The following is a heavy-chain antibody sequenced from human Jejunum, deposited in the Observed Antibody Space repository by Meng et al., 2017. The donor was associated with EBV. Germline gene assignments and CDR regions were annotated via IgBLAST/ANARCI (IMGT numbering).Heavy chain of an antibody. V-gene: IGHV1-3*04. CDR2: INTGYGDT. Sequence: QVQLVQSGAEVKQPXASVKVSCKASGYTFTTYGMHWVRQAPGQNLEWMGWINTGYGDTKYSQRFQGRVTITRDTSANTAYMELSSLRSEDTAVYYCARDVAAAGSHNWFDPWGQGTLVTVSS. CDR3: ARDVAAAGSHNWFDP. CDR1: GYTFTTYG. D-gene: IGHD6-13*01. J-gene: IGHJ5*02.